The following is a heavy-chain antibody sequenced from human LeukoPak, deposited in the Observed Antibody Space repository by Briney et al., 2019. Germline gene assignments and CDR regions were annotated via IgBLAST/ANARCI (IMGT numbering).Heavy chain of an antibody. CDR2: INHSGST. D-gene: IGHD3-16*02. J-gene: IGHJ5*02. CDR3: ARGVYDYVWGSYRFPNWFDP. CDR1: GGSFSGYY. Sequence: PSETLSLTCAVYGGSFSGYYWSWIRQPPGKGLEWIGEINHSGSTNYNPSLKSRVTISVDTSKNQYPLKLSSVTAADTAVYYCARGVYDYVWGSYRFPNWFDPWGQGTLVTVSS. V-gene: IGHV4-34*01.